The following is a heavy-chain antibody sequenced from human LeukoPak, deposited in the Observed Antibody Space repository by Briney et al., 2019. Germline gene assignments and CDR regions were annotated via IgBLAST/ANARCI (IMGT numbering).Heavy chain of an antibody. CDR2: ISSSSSTI. J-gene: IGHJ3*02. V-gene: IGHV3-48*01. CDR3: GRDSSGYDFWNGYYTWPKGDAFDI. CDR1: GFTFSSYS. Sequence: GGSLRLSCAASGFTFSSYSMNWVRQAPGKGLEWVSYISSSSSTIYYADSVKGRFTFSRDNAKNSLYLQMNSLRAEDTAVYYCGRDSSGYDFWNGYYTWPKGDAFDIWGQGTMVTVSS. D-gene: IGHD3-3*01.